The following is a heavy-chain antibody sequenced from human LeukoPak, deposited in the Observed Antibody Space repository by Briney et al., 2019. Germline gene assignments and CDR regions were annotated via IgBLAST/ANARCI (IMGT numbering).Heavy chain of an antibody. D-gene: IGHD4-23*01. Sequence: SETLSLTCTVSGGSISSGGFYWGWIRQPPGKGLEWIGSIFHSGSTYYNPSLKSRVTISVDTSKNQFSLKLSSVTAADTAAYYCARAPFIQSDYGGSFDYWGQGTLVTVSS. CDR1: GGSISSGGFY. CDR2: IFHSGST. J-gene: IGHJ4*02. V-gene: IGHV4-39*07. CDR3: ARAPFIQSDYGGSFDY.